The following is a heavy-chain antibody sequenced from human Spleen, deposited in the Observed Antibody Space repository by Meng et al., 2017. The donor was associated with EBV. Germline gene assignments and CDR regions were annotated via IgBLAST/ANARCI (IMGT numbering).Heavy chain of an antibody. J-gene: IGHJ4*02. D-gene: IGHD2-21*02. V-gene: IGHV1-18*01. CDR2: ISGDNGNT. CDR1: GYTFTRYG. Sequence: QVKVGQFGAEVMKPGASVKVSCKASGYTFTRYGISWVRQAPGQGLEWMGWISGDNGNTKYAQKIQGRVAMTTDTSTSTAYMELRSLRSDDTAVYYCARDSPGRGGDADYWGQGTLVTVSS. CDR3: ARDSPGRGGDADY.